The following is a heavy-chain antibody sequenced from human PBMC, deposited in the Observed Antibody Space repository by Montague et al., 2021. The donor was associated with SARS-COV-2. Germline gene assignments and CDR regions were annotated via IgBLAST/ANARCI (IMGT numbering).Heavy chain of an antibody. CDR3: AGGSGIINFYNSGMDV. Sequence: SETLSLTCTVSGGSLLRYYWSWIRQPAGKGLEWIGRIYTSGTTNYNPAVKSRVTMSVDTSKNQFSLKLSSVTAADTAVYYCAGGSGIINFYNSGMDVWGQGTTVTVSS. V-gene: IGHV4-4*07. J-gene: IGHJ6*02. D-gene: IGHD3-10*01. CDR1: GGSLLRYY. CDR2: IYTSGTT.